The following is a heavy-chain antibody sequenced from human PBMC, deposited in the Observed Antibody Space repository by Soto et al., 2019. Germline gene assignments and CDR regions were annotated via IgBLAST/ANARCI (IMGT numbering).Heavy chain of an antibody. V-gene: IGHV3-30*03. CDR3: ARAYEGDYFDY. J-gene: IGHJ4*02. Sequence: GGSLRLSCAASGFTFSSYGMHWVRQAPGKGLEWVAAMSYDGSNKYYADSVKGRFTISRDNSKNTLYLQMNSLRAEDTAVYYCARAYEGDYFDYWGQGTLVTVSS. CDR2: MSYDGSNK. CDR1: GFTFSSYG. D-gene: IGHD3-16*01.